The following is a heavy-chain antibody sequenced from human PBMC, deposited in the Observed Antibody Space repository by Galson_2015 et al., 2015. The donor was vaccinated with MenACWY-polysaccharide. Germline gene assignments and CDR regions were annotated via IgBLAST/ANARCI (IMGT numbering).Heavy chain of an antibody. J-gene: IGHJ4*02. CDR3: ARERWVRGVFFDQ. CDR2: IKQDGSEN. Sequence: SLRLSCAASGFTFGNFWMSWVRQAPGKELEWVASIKQDGSENYLVDSVKGRFTISRDNAENSLFLQMNSLRAEDTAVYYCARERWVRGVFFDQWGQGTLVTVSS. V-gene: IGHV3-7*01. CDR1: GFTFGNFW. D-gene: IGHD3-10*01.